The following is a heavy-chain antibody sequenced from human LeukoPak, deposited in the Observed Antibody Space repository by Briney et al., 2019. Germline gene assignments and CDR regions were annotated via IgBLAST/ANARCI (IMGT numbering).Heavy chain of an antibody. CDR3: ARVPAVTAYFDY. J-gene: IGHJ4*02. CDR2: INPSGGST. CDR1: GYTFTSYH. Sequence: GASVKVSCKASGYTFTSYHMHWVRQAPGQGLEWMGIINPSGGSTRYVQKFQGRVTMTRDTSTSTVYMELSSLRSEDTAVYYCARVPAVTAYFDYWGQGTLVTVSS. D-gene: IGHD2-21*02. V-gene: IGHV1-46*01.